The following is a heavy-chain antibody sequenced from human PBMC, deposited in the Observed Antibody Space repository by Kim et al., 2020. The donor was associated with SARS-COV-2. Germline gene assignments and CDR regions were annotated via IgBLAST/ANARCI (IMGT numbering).Heavy chain of an antibody. CDR1: GGSISSGGYY. V-gene: IGHV4-31*03. CDR2: IYYSGST. D-gene: IGHD3-10*01. J-gene: IGHJ3*02. Sequence: SETLSLTCTFSGGSISSGGYYWSWIRQHPGKGLEWIGYIYYSGSTYYNPSLKSRVTISVDTSKNQFSLKLSSVTAADTAVYYCAREGGRWFGERAFDIWGQGTMVTVSS. CDR3: AREGGRWFGERAFDI.